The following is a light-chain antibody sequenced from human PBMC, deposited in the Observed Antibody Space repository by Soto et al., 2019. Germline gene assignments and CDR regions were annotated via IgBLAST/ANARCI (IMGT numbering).Light chain of an antibody. CDR2: EDA. CDR1: KLVDKH. CDR3: QAWDSGTVV. J-gene: IGLJ3*02. Sequence: SYELNQPPSVSVSPGQTASITCSGDKLVDKHACWYQQRPGQSPVLVIYEDARRPSGIPERFSGSNSGNTATLTISGTQAVDEADYYCQAWDSGTVVFGGGTKLTVL. V-gene: IGLV3-1*01.